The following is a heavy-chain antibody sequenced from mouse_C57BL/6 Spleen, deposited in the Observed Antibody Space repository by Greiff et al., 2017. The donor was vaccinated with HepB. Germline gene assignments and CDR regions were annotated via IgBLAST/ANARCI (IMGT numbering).Heavy chain of an antibody. Sequence: QVQLQQSGAELARPGSSVKLSCKASGYTFTSYWMHWVKQRPIQGLEWIGNIEPSDSETHYNQKFKDKATLTVDKSSSAAYMQLSSLTSEDSAFYCGALYDCYYVFAYWGQGTLVTVSA. CDR1: GYTFTSYW. D-gene: IGHD2-3*01. CDR2: IEPSDSET. V-gene: IGHV1-52*01. CDR3: ALYDCYYVFAY. J-gene: IGHJ3*01.